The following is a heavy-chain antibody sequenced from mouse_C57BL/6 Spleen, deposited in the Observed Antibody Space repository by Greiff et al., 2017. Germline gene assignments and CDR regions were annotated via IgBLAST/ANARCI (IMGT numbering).Heavy chain of an antibody. V-gene: IGHV1-18*01. CDR3: ARLGGNYVPWYFDV. Sequence: EVQLQQSGPELVKPGASVKIPCKASGYTFTDYNMDWVKQSHGKSLEWIGDINPNNGGTIYNQKFKGKATLTVDKSSRTAYMELRSLTSEDTAVYYCARLGGNYVPWYFDVWGTGTTVTVSS. D-gene: IGHD2-1*01. CDR2: INPNNGGT. J-gene: IGHJ1*03. CDR1: GYTFTDYN.